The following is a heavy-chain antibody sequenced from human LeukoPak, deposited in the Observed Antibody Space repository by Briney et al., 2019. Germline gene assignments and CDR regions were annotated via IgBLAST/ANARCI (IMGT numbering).Heavy chain of an antibody. D-gene: IGHD3-10*01. Sequence: ASVKVSCKASGGTFSSYTINWVRQALGQGLECMGWISAYNGNTNYAQKLQGRVTMTTDTSTSTAYMELRSLRSDDTAVYYCARGLGYGSGSYYNYYYYGMDVWGQGTTVTVSS. J-gene: IGHJ6*02. CDR2: ISAYNGNT. CDR1: GGTFSSYT. CDR3: ARGLGYGSGSYYNYYYYGMDV. V-gene: IGHV1-18*01.